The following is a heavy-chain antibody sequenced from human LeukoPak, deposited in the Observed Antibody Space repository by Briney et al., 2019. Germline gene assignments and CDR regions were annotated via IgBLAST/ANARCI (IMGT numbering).Heavy chain of an antibody. CDR3: ARYYYDSSGPNFDY. Sequence: SETLSLTCGVSGYSISSSYYWGWIRQPPGKGLEWIGSIYYSGSTYYNPSLKSRVTISVDTSKNQFSLKLSSVTAADTAVYYCARYYYDSSGPNFDYWGQGTLVTVSS. D-gene: IGHD3-22*01. CDR1: GYSISSSYY. J-gene: IGHJ4*02. CDR2: IYYSGST. V-gene: IGHV4-38-2*01.